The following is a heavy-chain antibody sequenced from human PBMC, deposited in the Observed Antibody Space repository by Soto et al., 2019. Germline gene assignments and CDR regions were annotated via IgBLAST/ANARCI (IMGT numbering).Heavy chain of an antibody. CDR1: GFTFSSYA. CDR3: AKEGEHSSGWANFDY. Sequence: GRSLRLSCAASGFTFSSYAMSWVRQAPGKGLEWVSAISGSGGSTYYADSVKGRFTISRDNSKNTLYLQMNSLRAEDTAVYYCAKEGEHSSGWANFDYWGQGTLVTVSS. V-gene: IGHV3-23*01. CDR2: ISGSGGST. J-gene: IGHJ4*02. D-gene: IGHD6-19*01.